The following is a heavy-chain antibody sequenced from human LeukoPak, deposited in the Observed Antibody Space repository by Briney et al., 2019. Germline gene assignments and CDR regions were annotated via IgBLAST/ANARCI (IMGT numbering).Heavy chain of an antibody. CDR3: ARDGPGDVLQYFDWLRGDAFDI. J-gene: IGHJ3*02. CDR2: ISSSGSTI. Sequence: GGSLRVSCAASGFTFSDYYMSWIRQAPGKGLEWVSYISSSGSTIYYADSVKGRFTISRDNAKNSLYLQMNSLRAEDTAVYYCARDGPGDVLQYFDWLRGDAFDIWGQGTMVTVSS. D-gene: IGHD3-9*01. V-gene: IGHV3-11*01. CDR1: GFTFSDYY.